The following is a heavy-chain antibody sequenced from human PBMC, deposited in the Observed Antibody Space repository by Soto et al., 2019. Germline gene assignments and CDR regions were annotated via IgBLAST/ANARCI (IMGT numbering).Heavy chain of an antibody. CDR3: ARHNRGHCSSPNCYPDY. Sequence: ASETLSLTCTVSGGSISSSSYSWGWIRQPPEKGLEWIGSIYYSGSTYYNPSLKSRVTISVDTSKNMFSLKLSSVTAADTAVYSCARHNRGHCSSPNCYPDYWGQGTLVTVSS. J-gene: IGHJ4*02. D-gene: IGHD2-2*01. CDR1: GGSISSSSYS. CDR2: IYYSGST. V-gene: IGHV4-39*01.